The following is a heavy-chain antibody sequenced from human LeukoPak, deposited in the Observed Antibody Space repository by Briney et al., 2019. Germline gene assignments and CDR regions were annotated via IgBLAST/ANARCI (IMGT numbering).Heavy chain of an antibody. CDR3: ARDGADNSGYYFGSL. D-gene: IGHD3-22*01. V-gene: IGHV4-34*01. CDR2: INHSGST. Sequence: ASETLSLTCAVYGGSFSGYYWSWIRQPPGKGLEWIGEINHSGSTNYNPSLKSRVTISVDTSKNQFSLKLSSVTAADTAVYYCARDGADNSGYYFGSLWGQGTVVTVSS. CDR1: GGSFSGYY. J-gene: IGHJ3*01.